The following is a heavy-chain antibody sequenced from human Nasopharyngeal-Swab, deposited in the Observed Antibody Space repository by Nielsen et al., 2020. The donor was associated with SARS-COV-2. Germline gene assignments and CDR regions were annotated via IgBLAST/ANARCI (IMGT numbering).Heavy chain of an antibody. CDR3: ARAGITMVRAFDY. V-gene: IGHV3-33*05. CDR2: ISYDGSNK. Sequence: VRQMPGKGLEWVAVISYDGSNKYYADSVKGRFTISRDNAKNSLYLQMNSLRAEDTAVYYCARAGITMVRAFDYWGQGTLVTVSS. J-gene: IGHJ4*02. D-gene: IGHD3-10*01.